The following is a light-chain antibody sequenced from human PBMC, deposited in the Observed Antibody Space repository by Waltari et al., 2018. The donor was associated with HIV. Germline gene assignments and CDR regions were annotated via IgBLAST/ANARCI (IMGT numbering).Light chain of an antibody. V-gene: IGLV2-23*01. CDR1: SSDVGSYNL. CDR2: EGS. CDR3: CSYAVSSLYV. Sequence: QSALTQPASVSGSPGQSITISCTGTSSDVGSYNLVSWYQQHPGKAPKLRIYEGSKRPSGVSTRFSGANSGNPASLTSSGLQAEDEADYYCCSYAVSSLYVFGPGTKVTVL. J-gene: IGLJ1*01.